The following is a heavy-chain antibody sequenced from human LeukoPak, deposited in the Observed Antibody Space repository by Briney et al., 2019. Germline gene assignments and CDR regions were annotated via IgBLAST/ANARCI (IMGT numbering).Heavy chain of an antibody. CDR2: IYSGGST. J-gene: IGHJ4*02. CDR1: GLTVSSNY. Sequence: PGGSLRLSCAASGLTVSSNYMSWVRQAPGKGLEWVSVIYSGGSTYYADSVKGRFTISRHNSKDTLYLQMNSLRAEDTAVYYCARDRRRPSGESNYFDYWGQGTLVTVSS. D-gene: IGHD3-10*01. CDR3: ARDRRRPSGESNYFDY. V-gene: IGHV3-53*04.